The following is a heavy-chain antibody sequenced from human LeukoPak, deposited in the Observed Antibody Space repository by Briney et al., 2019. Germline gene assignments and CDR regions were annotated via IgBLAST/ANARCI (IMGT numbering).Heavy chain of an antibody. D-gene: IGHD3-9*01. CDR2: ITPIFGTA. CDR3: VLEGKYYDILTGTDAFDI. J-gene: IGHJ3*02. CDR1: GYTFTSYG. Sequence: SVKVSCKASGYTFTSYGISWVRQAPGQGLEWMGGITPIFGTANYAQKFQGRVTITADESTSTAYMELSSLRSEDTAVYYCVLEGKYYDILTGTDAFDIWGQGTMVTVSS. V-gene: IGHV1-69*13.